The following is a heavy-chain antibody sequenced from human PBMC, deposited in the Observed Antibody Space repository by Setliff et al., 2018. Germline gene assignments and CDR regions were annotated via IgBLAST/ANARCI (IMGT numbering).Heavy chain of an antibody. V-gene: IGHV3-21*01. CDR1: GFTFSSYS. D-gene: IGHD3-3*01. CDR2: ISSSSSYI. Sequence: PGGSLRLSCAASGFTFSSYSMNWVRQAPGKGLEWVSSISSSSSYIYYADSVKGRFTISRDNAKNSLYLQMNSLRAEDTAVYYCARDMMGGGFFGVVNPIDYWGQGTLVTVS. CDR3: ARDMMGGGFFGVVNPIDY. J-gene: IGHJ4*02.